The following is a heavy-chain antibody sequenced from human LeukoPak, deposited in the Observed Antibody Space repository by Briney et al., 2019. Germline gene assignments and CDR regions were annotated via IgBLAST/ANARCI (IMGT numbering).Heavy chain of an antibody. Sequence: GGSLRLSCAAFGFTLSDYSVNWVRQAPGKGLEWVALISSGSEKYYADSVKGRFTISRDNSKNMLYLQMNSLRADDTAVYYCARDLELSAVYYFDSWGQGTLVIVSS. J-gene: IGHJ4*02. V-gene: IGHV3-30*04. CDR1: GFTLSDYS. CDR3: ARDLELSAVYYFDS. CDR2: ISSGSEK. D-gene: IGHD3-3*01.